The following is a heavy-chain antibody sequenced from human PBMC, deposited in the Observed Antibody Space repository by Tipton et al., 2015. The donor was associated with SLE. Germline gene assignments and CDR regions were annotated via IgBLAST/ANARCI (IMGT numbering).Heavy chain of an antibody. CDR3: ARRTPYDSSGHYSPKIDAFDI. CDR2: IYSGGRT. V-gene: IGHV3-53*05. CDR1: GFTVSRNY. Sequence: GSLRLSCAASGFTVSRNYMSWVRQAPGKGLEWVSVIYSGGRTYYADSVKGRFTISRDNSKNTLYLQMNSLRAEDAAVYYCARRTPYDSSGHYSPKIDAFDIWGHGTTVTVSS. J-gene: IGHJ3*02. D-gene: IGHD3-22*01.